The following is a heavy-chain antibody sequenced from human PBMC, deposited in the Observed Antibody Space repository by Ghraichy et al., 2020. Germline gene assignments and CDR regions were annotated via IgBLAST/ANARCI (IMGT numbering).Heavy chain of an antibody. CDR1: GFTFRSYG. V-gene: IGHV3-30*18. CDR3: AKSDSSGWYGGVY. J-gene: IGHJ4*02. Sequence: GGSLRLSCAASGFTFRSYGMHWVRQAPGKGLEWVAVISYDGSNEYYADSVKGRFTISRDNSKNTLYLQMNSLRAEDTAVYYCAKSDSSGWYGGVYWGQGTLVTVSS. D-gene: IGHD6-19*01. CDR2: ISYDGSNE.